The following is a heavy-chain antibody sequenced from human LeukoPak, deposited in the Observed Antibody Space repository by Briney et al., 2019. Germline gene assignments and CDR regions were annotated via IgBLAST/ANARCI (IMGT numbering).Heavy chain of an antibody. J-gene: IGHJ4*02. Sequence: GGSLRLSCAASGFTFSGSAMHWVRQASGKGLEWVGRIRSKANSYATAYAASVKGRFTISRDDSKNTAYLQMSSLKTEDTAVYYCTSPSIAARRGYWGQGTLVTVSS. CDR3: TSPSIAARRGY. D-gene: IGHD6-6*01. V-gene: IGHV3-73*01. CDR1: GFTFSGSA. CDR2: IRSKANSYAT.